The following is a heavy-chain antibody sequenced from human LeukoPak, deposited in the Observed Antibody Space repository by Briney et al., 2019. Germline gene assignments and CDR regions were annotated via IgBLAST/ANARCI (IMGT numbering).Heavy chain of an antibody. CDR3: ARGGGLDV. V-gene: IGHV3-7*03. D-gene: IGHD3-16*01. CDR2: INHNGNVN. J-gene: IGHJ6*02. CDR1: GFTFSRYW. Sequence: PGGSLRLSWATSGFTFSRYWMNWARQAPGKGLEWVASINHNGNVNYYVDSVKGRFTISRDNAKNSLYLQMSNLRAEDTAVYFCARGGGLDVWGQGATVTVSS.